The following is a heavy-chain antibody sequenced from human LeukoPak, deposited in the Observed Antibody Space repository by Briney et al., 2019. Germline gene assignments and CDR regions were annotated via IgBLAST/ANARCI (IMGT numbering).Heavy chain of an antibody. Sequence: TGGSLRLSCAASGFTFSSYWMNWVRQAPGKGLVWVARIKPDGSSINYADSVKGRFTISRDNAKNTLYLQMNSLRAEDTALYYCAKGPGMATVKRYLDYWGQGTLVTVSS. J-gene: IGHJ4*02. V-gene: IGHV3-74*01. D-gene: IGHD5-24*01. CDR3: AKGPGMATVKRYLDY. CDR1: GFTFSSYW. CDR2: IKPDGSSI.